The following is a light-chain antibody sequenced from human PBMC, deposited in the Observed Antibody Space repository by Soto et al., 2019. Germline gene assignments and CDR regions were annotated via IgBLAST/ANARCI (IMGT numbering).Light chain of an antibody. CDR3: QQRSNWPLT. Sequence: EIVLTQSPATLPLSPGERATLSCRASQSVSSNLAWYQQKPGQAPRLLIHDASNRATGIPARFSGSGSGTDFTLTISSLEPEDFAVYYCQQRSNWPLTFGGGTKVEIK. CDR2: DAS. V-gene: IGKV3-11*01. CDR1: QSVSSN. J-gene: IGKJ4*01.